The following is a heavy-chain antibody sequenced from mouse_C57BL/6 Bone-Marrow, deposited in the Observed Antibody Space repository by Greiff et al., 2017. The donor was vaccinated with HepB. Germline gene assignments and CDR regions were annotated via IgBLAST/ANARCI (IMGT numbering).Heavy chain of an antibody. CDR1: GYTFTSYW. CDR3: ASLDSSGLYYFDY. J-gene: IGHJ2*01. V-gene: IGHV1-64*01. Sequence: QVQLQQPGAELVKPGASVKLSCKASGYTFTSYWMHWVKQRPGQGLEWIGMIHPNSGSTNYNEKFKSKATLTVDKSSSTAYMQLSSLTSEDSAVYYCASLDSSGLYYFDYWGQGTTLTVSS. CDR2: IHPNSGST. D-gene: IGHD3-2*02.